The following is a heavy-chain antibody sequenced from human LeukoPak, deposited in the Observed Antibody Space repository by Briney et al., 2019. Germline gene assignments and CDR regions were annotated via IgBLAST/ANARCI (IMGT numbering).Heavy chain of an antibody. D-gene: IGHD3-10*01. Sequence: PGGSLRLSCAASGFTFSSYAMHWVRQAPGKGLEWVAVISYDGSNKYYADSVKGRFTISRDNSKNTLYLQMNSLRAEDTAVYYCARDTYYYGSGSVPAYWGQGTLVTVSS. CDR1: GFTFSSYA. J-gene: IGHJ4*02. V-gene: IGHV3-30-3*01. CDR2: ISYDGSNK. CDR3: ARDTYYYGSGSVPAY.